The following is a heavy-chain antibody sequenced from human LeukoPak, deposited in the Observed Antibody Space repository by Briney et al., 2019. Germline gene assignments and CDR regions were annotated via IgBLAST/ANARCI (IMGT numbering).Heavy chain of an antibody. Sequence: SETLSLTRTVSGGSISSYYWSWIRQPPGKGLEWIGYIYYRGSTNYNPSLKSRVTISVDTSKNQFSLKLSSVTAADTAVYYCARDREYYGSGSPGALDIWGQGTMVTVSS. V-gene: IGHV4-59*12. D-gene: IGHD3-10*01. CDR1: GGSISSYY. J-gene: IGHJ3*02. CDR3: ARDREYYGSGSPGALDI. CDR2: IYYRGST.